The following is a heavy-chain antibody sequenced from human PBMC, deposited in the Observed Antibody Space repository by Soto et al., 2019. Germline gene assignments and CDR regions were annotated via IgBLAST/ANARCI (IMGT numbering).Heavy chain of an antibody. V-gene: IGHV3-33*01. CDR1: GCTCSSYG. J-gene: IGHJ6*02. Sequence: GGSLTLSCAASGCTCSSYGMHWVRQAPGKGLEWVAVIWYDGSNKYYADSVKGRFTISRDNSKNTLYLQMNSLRAEDTAVYYCARELRYFHRNIPVDYGMDVWGQGTTVTVSS. CDR2: IWYDGSNK. D-gene: IGHD3-9*01. CDR3: ARELRYFHRNIPVDYGMDV.